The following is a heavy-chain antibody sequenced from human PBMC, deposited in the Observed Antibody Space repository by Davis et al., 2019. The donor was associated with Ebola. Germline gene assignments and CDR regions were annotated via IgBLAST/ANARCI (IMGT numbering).Heavy chain of an antibody. D-gene: IGHD3-22*01. Sequence: PSETLSLTCAVYGGSFSGYYWSWIRQPPGKGLEWIGEINHSGSTNYNPSLKSRVTISVDTSKNQFSLKLSSVTAADTAVYYCAGATMIVVAFDYWGQGTLVTVSS. CDR3: AGATMIVVAFDY. CDR1: GGSFSGYY. V-gene: IGHV4-34*01. J-gene: IGHJ4*02. CDR2: INHSGST.